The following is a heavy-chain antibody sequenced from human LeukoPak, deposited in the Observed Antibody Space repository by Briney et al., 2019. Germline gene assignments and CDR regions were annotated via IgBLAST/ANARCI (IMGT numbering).Heavy chain of an antibody. CDR3: ARDVYGDYVNDY. CDR2: ITGSGSDT. J-gene: IGHJ4*02. V-gene: IGHV3-21*01. CDR1: GFTFSSYT. Sequence: GGCLRLSCAASGFTFSSYTMNWVRQAPGEGLEWVSSITGSGSDTYYADSVKGRFTISRDNAKNSLYLQMNSLRADDTAVYYCARDVYGDYVNDYWGQGTLVTVSS. D-gene: IGHD4-17*01.